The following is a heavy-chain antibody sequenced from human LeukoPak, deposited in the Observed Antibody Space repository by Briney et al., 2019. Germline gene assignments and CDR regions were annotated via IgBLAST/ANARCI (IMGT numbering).Heavy chain of an antibody. J-gene: IGHJ4*02. CDR1: GFTFSSYG. D-gene: IGHD4-17*01. V-gene: IGHV3-30*02. CDR2: IRYDGSNK. Sequence: PGGSLKLSCAASGFTFSSYGMHWVRQAPGKGLEWVAFIRYDGSNKYYADSVKGRFTISRDNSKNTLYLQMNSLRAEDTAVYYCARDRPSPLDYGDPFDYWGQGTLVTVSS. CDR3: ARDRPSPLDYGDPFDY.